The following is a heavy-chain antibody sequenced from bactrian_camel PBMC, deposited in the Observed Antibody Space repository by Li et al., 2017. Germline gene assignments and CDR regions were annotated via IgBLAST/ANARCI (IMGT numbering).Heavy chain of an antibody. D-gene: IGHD5*01. CDR1: KMKYC. V-gene: IGHV3S63*01. J-gene: IGHJ4*01. Sequence: QLVESGGGSVQAGGSLRLSCVASKMKYCMAWIRQAPGKEREGIARVSLLAGNTEYDDSVKGRFKISHGADKNSVYLEMNNLTPEDTAVYYCAAAVGWICRLSSQQYAYWGPGTQVTVS. CDR2: VSLLAGNT. CDR3: AAAVGWICRLSSQQYAY.